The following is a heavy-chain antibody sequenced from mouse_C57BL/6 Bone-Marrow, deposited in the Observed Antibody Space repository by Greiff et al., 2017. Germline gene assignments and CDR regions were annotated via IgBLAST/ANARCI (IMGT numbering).Heavy chain of an antibody. J-gene: IGHJ3*01. CDR2: INPGSGGT. CDR3: ARDLGWFAY. CDR1: GYAFTNYL. Sequence: VKLQQSGAELVRPGTSVKVSCKASGYAFTNYLIEWVKQRPGQGLEWIGVINPGSGGTNYNEKFKGKATLTADKSSSTAYMQLSSLTSEDSAVCFCARDLGWFAYWGQGTLVTVSA. V-gene: IGHV1-54*01. D-gene: IGHD4-1*01.